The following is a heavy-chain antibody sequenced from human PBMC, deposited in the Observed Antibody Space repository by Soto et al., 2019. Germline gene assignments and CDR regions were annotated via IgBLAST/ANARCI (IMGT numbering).Heavy chain of an antibody. CDR3: ARDTKGDFWSGFYYYYYGMDV. J-gene: IGHJ6*02. V-gene: IGHV3-7*03. Sequence: QTGGSLRLSCAASGFTFSSYWMSWVRQAPGKGLEWVANIKQDGSEKYYVDSVKGRFTISRDNAKNSLYLQMNSLRAEDTAVYYCARDTKGDFWSGFYYYYYGMDVWGQGTTVTVSS. CDR2: IKQDGSEK. D-gene: IGHD3-3*01. CDR1: GFTFSSYW.